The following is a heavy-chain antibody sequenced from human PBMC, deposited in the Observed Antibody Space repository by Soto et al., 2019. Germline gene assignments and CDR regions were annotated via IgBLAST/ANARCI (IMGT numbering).Heavy chain of an antibody. CDR1: GFPFSNYA. J-gene: IGHJ4*02. CDR3: ARAPSEYIWGSYLRYYEY. Sequence: EVQILESGGGLVQPGGSLRLSCAASGFPFSNYAMAWVRQAPGKGLEWVSAISGTTGHAFYADSVKDQFTISRDNSKNTLYLQMDSLRAEDTAVYHCARAPSEYIWGSYLRYYEYWGQGTLVTVSS. D-gene: IGHD3-16*01. CDR2: ISGTTGHA. V-gene: IGHV3-23*01.